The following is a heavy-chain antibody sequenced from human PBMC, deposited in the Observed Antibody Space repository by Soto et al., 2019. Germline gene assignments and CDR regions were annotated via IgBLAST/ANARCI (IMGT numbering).Heavy chain of an antibody. D-gene: IGHD1-1*01. CDR2: INESGST. Sequence: QVQLQQWGAGLVKPSETLSLSCAVYGQSFSGHSWAWIRQPPGKGLEWIGEINESGSTYYNPSLTSRVTMSTDTSKNQFSLKLSSVSAADTAAYFCARGSGIVALPGELEDVKYDYWGQGTLVNVSS. CDR3: ARGSGIVALPGELEDVKYDY. J-gene: IGHJ4*02. V-gene: IGHV4-34*01. CDR1: GQSFSGHS.